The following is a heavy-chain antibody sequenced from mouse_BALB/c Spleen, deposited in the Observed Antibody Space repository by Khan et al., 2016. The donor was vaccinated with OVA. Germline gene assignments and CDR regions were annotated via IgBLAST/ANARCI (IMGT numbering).Heavy chain of an antibody. V-gene: IGHV3-8*02. CDR1: GDSITRGY. Sequence: EVQLQESGPSLVKPSQTLSLTCSVTGDSITRGYWNWIRKFPGNKLDYMGYISSSGNTYCNPSLNRRISITRSTSKNQYYLQLKSVTTEDTATYNCAGERRGFAYWGQGTLVTVSA. CDR2: ISSSGNT. J-gene: IGHJ3*01. D-gene: IGHD2-12*01. CDR3: AGERRGFAY.